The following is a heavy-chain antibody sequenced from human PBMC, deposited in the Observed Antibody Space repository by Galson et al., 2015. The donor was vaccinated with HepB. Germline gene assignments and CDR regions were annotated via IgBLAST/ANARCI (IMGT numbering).Heavy chain of an antibody. CDR3: ARADSSGWFFFDF. Sequence: SLRLSCAASGFTFWSYSMNWVRQAPGKGLEWVSCISSTGSNIFYADTMKGRFTMTRDKAKNSLYLQMNSLRAEDTAVYYCARADSSGWFFFDFWGQGTLVTVSS. CDR2: ISSTGSNI. V-gene: IGHV3-21*01. D-gene: IGHD6-19*01. CDR1: GFTFWSYS. J-gene: IGHJ4*02.